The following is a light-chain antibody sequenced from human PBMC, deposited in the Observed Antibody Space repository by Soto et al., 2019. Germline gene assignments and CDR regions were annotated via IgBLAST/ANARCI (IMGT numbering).Light chain of an antibody. CDR2: GAS. Sequence: EIVLTQSPGSLSLSPGERAILSCRASQTIRNNNLAWYQQKPGQAPRLLIYGASSRATGISDRFSGSGSGTDFTLTISRLEPEYFAVYYCQQYGSSRTFGQGTKVEIK. CDR3: QQYGSSRT. CDR1: QTIRNNN. J-gene: IGKJ1*01. V-gene: IGKV3-20*01.